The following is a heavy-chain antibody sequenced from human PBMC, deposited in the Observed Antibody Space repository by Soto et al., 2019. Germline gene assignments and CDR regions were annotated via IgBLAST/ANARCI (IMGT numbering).Heavy chain of an antibody. CDR1: GVSINSAGYY. V-gene: IGHV4-31*03. CDR2: IFYSGSA. D-gene: IGHD2-21*01. CDR3: AIARRTSGLIIDL. Sequence: SETLSLTCNVSGVSINSAGYYWSWIRHHPGKGLEWIGYIFYSGSAYYHPSLKSRATLSVDRSKSQFSLNLNSVTAADTAIYYFAIARRTSGLIIDLWGPGTLVTVFS. J-gene: IGHJ4*02.